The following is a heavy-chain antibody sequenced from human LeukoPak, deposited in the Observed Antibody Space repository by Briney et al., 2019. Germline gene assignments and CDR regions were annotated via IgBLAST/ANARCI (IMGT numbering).Heavy chain of an antibody. D-gene: IGHD6-19*01. Sequence: ASVKVSCMASGYTFTSYGISWVRQAPGQGLEWMGWISAYNGNTNYAQKLQGRVTIITDTSTSTAYMELRSLRSDDTAVYYCARVKRYSSGWYFGYWGQGTLVTVSS. J-gene: IGHJ4*02. CDR1: GYTFTSYG. CDR2: ISAYNGNT. V-gene: IGHV1-18*01. CDR3: ARVKRYSSGWYFGY.